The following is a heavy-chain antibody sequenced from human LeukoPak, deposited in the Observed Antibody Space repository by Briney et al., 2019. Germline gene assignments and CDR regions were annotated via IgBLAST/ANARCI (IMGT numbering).Heavy chain of an antibody. CDR3: ARFHVVVTAETFDY. CDR2: IKQDGSEK. CDR1: GFTFSSYW. Sequence: GGSLRLSCAASGFTFSSYWMSWVRQAPGKGLEWVANIKQDGSEKYYVDSVKGRFTISRDNAKNSLYLQMNSLRAEDTAVYYCARFHVVVTAETFDYWGQGTLVTVSP. D-gene: IGHD2-21*02. V-gene: IGHV3-7*01. J-gene: IGHJ4*02.